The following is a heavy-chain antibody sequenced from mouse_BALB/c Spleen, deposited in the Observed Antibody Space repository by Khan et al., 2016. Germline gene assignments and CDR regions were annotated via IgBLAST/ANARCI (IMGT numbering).Heavy chain of an antibody. CDR2: INPSNGGT. D-gene: IGHD2-4*01. V-gene: IGHV1S81*02. Sequence: QVQLQQSGAELVKPGASVKLSCKASGYTFTSYYMYWVKQRPGQGLEWIGEINPSNGGTNFNEKFKSKATLTVDQSSSTAYMQLSSLTSEDSAVYSCTRGGYDYDYWGQGTTLTVSS. CDR3: TRGGYDYDY. J-gene: IGHJ2*01. CDR1: GYTFTSYY.